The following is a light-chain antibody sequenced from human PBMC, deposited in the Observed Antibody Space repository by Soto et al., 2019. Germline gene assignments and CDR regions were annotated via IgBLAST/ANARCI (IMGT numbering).Light chain of an antibody. J-gene: IGKJ1*01. CDR3: QQYSGYSRT. CDR1: QSISDS. V-gene: IGKV1-5*01. CDR2: DAS. Sequence: DIQMTQSPSTLSTSIGDRVTITCRASQSISDSLAWYQQKPGKAPFLLISDASNLERGVPSRFSGSGSGTEFTLTISSMQPDDSATYYCQQYSGYSRTFGQGTKVDIK.